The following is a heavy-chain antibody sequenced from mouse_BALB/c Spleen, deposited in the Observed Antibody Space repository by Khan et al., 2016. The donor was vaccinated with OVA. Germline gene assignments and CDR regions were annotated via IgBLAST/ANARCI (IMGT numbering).Heavy chain of an antibody. CDR1: GFTFSSYV. V-gene: IGHV5-6-5*01. Sequence: EVQLVESGGGLVKPGGSLKLSCAASGFTFSSYVMSWVRQTPEKRLAWVASISSGGTPYYPDSVKGRFTISRDNAMNILYLQMSSLRSEDTAIYYCTREAYRYDEYYFDYWGQGTTLTVSS. CDR2: ISSGGTP. J-gene: IGHJ2*01. D-gene: IGHD2-14*01. CDR3: TREAYRYDEYYFDY.